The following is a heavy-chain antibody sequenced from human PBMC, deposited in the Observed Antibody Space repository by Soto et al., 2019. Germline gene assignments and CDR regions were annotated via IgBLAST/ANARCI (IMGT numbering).Heavy chain of an antibody. V-gene: IGHV1-18*01. CDR1: ADTFKSYG. Sequence: QVQLVQSGTEVKKPGASVRVSCKASADTFKSYGISWVRQAPGQGLEWMGWISAFNGNTNYAQNLQGRVTMTIDTSTNTAYMELRSLTSDDTAVYYCATDVVFDYWGQGTLVTVSS. CDR3: ATDVVFDY. D-gene: IGHD2-21*01. CDR2: ISAFNGNT. J-gene: IGHJ4*02.